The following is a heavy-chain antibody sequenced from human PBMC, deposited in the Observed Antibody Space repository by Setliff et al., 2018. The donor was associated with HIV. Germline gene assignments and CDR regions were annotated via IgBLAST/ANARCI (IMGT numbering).Heavy chain of an antibody. D-gene: IGHD3-3*01. V-gene: IGHV4-38-2*01. CDR3: MRGRSITIFGVAYFDF. J-gene: IGHJ4*02. CDR1: GYSISTAYY. CDR2: VYHSGTT. Sequence: PSETLSLTCAVSGYSISTAYYWGWIRQPPGKGLEWIGSVYHSGTTYYNPSLKSRVTISVDMSSNQFSLKVTSVTAADTAVYYCMRGRSITIFGVAYFDFWGQGTQVTVSS.